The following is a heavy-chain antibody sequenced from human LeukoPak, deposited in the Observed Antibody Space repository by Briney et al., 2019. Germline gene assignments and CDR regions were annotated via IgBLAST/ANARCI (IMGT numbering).Heavy chain of an antibody. Sequence: SETLSLTCAVYGGSFSGYYWSWIRQPPGKGLEWIGEINHSGSTNYNPSLKSRVTISVDKSKNQFSLKLSSVADADTAVYYYASGTLAPSGRHLSIRSAFDIWGQGTMVTVSS. V-gene: IGHV4-34*01. CDR3: ASGTLAPSGRHLSIRSAFDI. CDR1: GGSFSGYY. CDR2: INHSGST. J-gene: IGHJ3*02. D-gene: IGHD1-26*01.